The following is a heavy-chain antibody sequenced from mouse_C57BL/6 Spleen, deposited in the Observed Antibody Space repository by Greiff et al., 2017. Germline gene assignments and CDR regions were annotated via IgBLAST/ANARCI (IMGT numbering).Heavy chain of an antibody. CDR2: IDPSDSET. Sequence: VQLQQPGAELVRPGSSVKLSCKASGYTFTSYWMHWVKQRPIQGLEWIGNIDPSDSETHYNQKFKDKATLTVDKSSSTAYMQLSSLTSEDSAVYYCAREDGNYEFAYWGQGILVTVSA. CDR1: GYTFTSYW. J-gene: IGHJ3*01. CDR3: AREDGNYEFAY. V-gene: IGHV1-52*01. D-gene: IGHD2-1*01.